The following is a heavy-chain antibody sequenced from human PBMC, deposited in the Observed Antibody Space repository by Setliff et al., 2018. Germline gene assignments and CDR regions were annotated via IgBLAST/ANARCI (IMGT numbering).Heavy chain of an antibody. J-gene: IGHJ4*02. CDR1: GFSFSNTK. D-gene: IGHD3-10*01. V-gene: IGHV3-15*01. CDR2: IKSAADGGTI. Sequence: GGSLRLSCLASGFSFSNTKMSWIRQAPGKGLEWVGRIKSAADGGTIEYAAAVNVRFTVSRDDSKNTLFRQMNSLKTEDTALYYCTTDWSRGDSGNYLRLDFWGPGTLVTVSS. CDR3: TTDWSRGDSGNYLRLDF.